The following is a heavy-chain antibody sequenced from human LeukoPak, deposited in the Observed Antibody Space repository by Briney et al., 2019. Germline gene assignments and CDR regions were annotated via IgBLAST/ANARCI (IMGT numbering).Heavy chain of an antibody. CDR2: INHSGST. CDR3: ARGGYYGSGSYLY. V-gene: IGHV4-34*01. J-gene: IGHJ4*02. Sequence: KPSETLSLTCAVYGGSFSGYYWSWIRQPPGKGLEWIGEINHSGSTNYNPSLKSRVTISVDTFKNQFSLKLSSVTAADTAVYYCARGGYYGSGSYLYWGQGTLVTVSS. CDR1: GGSFSGYY. D-gene: IGHD3-10*01.